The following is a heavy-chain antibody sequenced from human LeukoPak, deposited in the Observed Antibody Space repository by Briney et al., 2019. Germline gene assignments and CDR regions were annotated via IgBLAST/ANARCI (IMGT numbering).Heavy chain of an antibody. D-gene: IGHD1-1*01. CDR1: GFTFSSYA. V-gene: IGHV3-23*01. CDR2: ISGSGGST. Sequence: PGGSLRLSCAASGFTFSSYAMSWVRQAPGKGLEWVSAISGSGGSTYYADSVKGRFTISRDNSKNTLYLQMNSLRAEDTAVYYCAKDQSWAGTTSRDFDYWGQGTLVTVSS. J-gene: IGHJ4*02. CDR3: AKDQSWAGTTSRDFDY.